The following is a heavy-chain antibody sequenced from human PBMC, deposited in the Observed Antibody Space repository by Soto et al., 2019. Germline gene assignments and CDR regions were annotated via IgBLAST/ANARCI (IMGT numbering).Heavy chain of an antibody. CDR1: GGSISSGGYY. V-gene: IGHV4-31*03. J-gene: IGHJ4*02. CDR2: IYYSGST. D-gene: IGHD4-17*01. CDR3: ARDNTDGVDY. Sequence: SETLSLTCTVSGGSISSGGYYWSWIRQHPGKGLEWIGYIYYSGSTYYNPSLKSRVTISVDTSKNQFSLKLSSVTAADTAVYYCARDNTDGVDYWAQGTLVTVSS.